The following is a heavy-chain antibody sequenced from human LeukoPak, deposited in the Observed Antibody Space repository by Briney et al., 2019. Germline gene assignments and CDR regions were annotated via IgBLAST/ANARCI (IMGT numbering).Heavy chain of an antibody. CDR3: ARDGYDFWSGIDY. V-gene: IGHV3-48*04. D-gene: IGHD3-3*01. J-gene: IGHJ4*02. Sequence: GGSLRLSCAASGFTFSNFAMHWVRQAPGKGLEWVSYISSSGSTIYYADSVKGRFTISRDNAKNSLYLQMNSLRAEDTAVYYCARDGYDFWSGIDYWGQGTLVTVSS. CDR2: ISSSGSTI. CDR1: GFTFSNFA.